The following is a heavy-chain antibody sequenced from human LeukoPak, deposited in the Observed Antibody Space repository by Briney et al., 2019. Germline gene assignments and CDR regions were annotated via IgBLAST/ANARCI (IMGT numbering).Heavy chain of an antibody. CDR3: ARDAVIAAAGRGLDY. Sequence: ASVKVSCKASGYTFTSYYMHWVRQAPGQGLEWMGIINPSGGSTSYAQKFQGRVTMTRDTSTSTVYMELSSLRSEDTAVYYCARDAVIAAAGRGLDYWGQGTLVTVSS. CDR1: GYTFTSYY. CDR2: INPSGGST. V-gene: IGHV1-46*01. J-gene: IGHJ4*02. D-gene: IGHD6-13*01.